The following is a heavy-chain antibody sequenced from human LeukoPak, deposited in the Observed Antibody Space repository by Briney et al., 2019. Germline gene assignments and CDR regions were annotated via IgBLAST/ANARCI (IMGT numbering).Heavy chain of an antibody. V-gene: IGHV4-34*01. D-gene: IGHD7-27*01. CDR1: GGSFSGYY. CDR3: ARKTGVTGEAFDY. Sequence: SETLSLTCAVYGGSFSGYYWSWIRQPPGKGLEWIGEINHSGSTNYNPSLKSRVTISVDTSKNQFSLKLSSVTAADTAVYYCARKTGVTGEAFDYWGQGTLVTVSS. J-gene: IGHJ4*02. CDR2: INHSGST.